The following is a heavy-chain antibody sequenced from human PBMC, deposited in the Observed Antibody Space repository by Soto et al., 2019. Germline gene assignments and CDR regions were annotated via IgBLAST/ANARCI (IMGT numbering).Heavy chain of an antibody. Sequence: SETLALTCTVSGGSISSYYWSWVRQPPGKGLEWIGYIYYSGSTNYNPSLKSRVTISVDTSKNQFSLKLSSVTAADTAVYYCARVTSGWSLDPWGQGTLVTAPQ. V-gene: IGHV4-59*01. CDR3: ARVTSGWSLDP. J-gene: IGHJ5*02. CDR1: GGSISSYY. D-gene: IGHD6-19*01. CDR2: IYYSGST.